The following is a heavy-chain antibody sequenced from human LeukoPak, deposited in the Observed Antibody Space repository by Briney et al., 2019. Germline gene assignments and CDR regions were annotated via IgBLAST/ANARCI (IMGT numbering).Heavy chain of an antibody. V-gene: IGHV3-9*01. D-gene: IGHD6-13*01. CDR2: ISWNSGSI. CDR3: AKAVSSSERRTYFDY. Sequence: PGGALRLSCADSGFTFDDYAMHWVRQAPGKGLEWVSGISWNSGSIGYADSVKGRFTISRDNAKNSLYLQMNSLRAEDTALYYCAKAVSSSERRTYFDYWGQGTLVTVSS. CDR1: GFTFDDYA. J-gene: IGHJ4*02.